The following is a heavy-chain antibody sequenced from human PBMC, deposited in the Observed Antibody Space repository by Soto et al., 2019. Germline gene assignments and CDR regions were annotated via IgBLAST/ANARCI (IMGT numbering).Heavy chain of an antibody. CDR1: GDSVSTYW. D-gene: IGHD3-10*01. CDR2: IYNTGST. V-gene: IGHV4-59*02. J-gene: IGHJ4*02. CDR3: ARGPGASGTYHYDFHY. Sequence: SETLSLTCTVSGDSVSTYWWSWIRQPPGKGLEWIAYIYNTGSTNCNPSLKSRVTISLDASKNQFSLKLSSVTAADTAVYYCARGPGASGTYHYDFHYWGPGTLVTVS.